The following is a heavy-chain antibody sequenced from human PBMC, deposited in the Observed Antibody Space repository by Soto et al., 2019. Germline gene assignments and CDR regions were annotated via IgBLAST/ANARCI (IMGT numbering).Heavy chain of an antibody. J-gene: IGHJ4*02. D-gene: IGHD6-19*01. V-gene: IGHV4-30-4*01. CDR3: ARESIAVAGTPVYYFDY. CDR2: IYYSGST. CDR1: GGSISSGDYY. Sequence: TSETLSLTFTVSGGSISSGDYYWSWICHPPVTGLEWIGYIYYSGSTYYNPSLKSRVTISVDTSKNQFSLKLSSVTAADTAVYYCARESIAVAGTPVYYFDYWGQGTLVTVYS.